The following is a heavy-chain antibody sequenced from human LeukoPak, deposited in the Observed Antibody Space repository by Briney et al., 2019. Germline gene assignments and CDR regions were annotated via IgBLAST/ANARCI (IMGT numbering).Heavy chain of an antibody. CDR2: IIPIFGTA. D-gene: IGHD4-17*01. V-gene: IGHV1-69*01. CDR3: AADTVTTYAFDT. CDR1: GGTFSSYA. Sequence: SVKVSCKASGGTFSSYAISWVRQAPGQGLEWMGGIIPIFGTANYAQKFQGRVTITADESTSTAYMELSSLRSEDTAVYYCAADTVTTYAFDTWGQGTMVTVSS. J-gene: IGHJ3*02.